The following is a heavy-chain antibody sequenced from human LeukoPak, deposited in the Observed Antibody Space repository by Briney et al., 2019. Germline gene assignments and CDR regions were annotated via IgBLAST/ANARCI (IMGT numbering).Heavy chain of an antibody. J-gene: IGHJ5*02. CDR2: INPNSGGT. Sequence: GASVKVSCKASGYTFTGYYMHWVRQAPGQGLEWMGWINPNSGGTNYAQKFQGRVTVTRDTSTSTVYMELSSLRSEDTAVYYCAREGPPYYYDSRGYPNWFDPWGQGTLVTVSS. D-gene: IGHD3-22*01. CDR1: GYTFTGYY. V-gene: IGHV1-2*02. CDR3: AREGPPYYYDSRGYPNWFDP.